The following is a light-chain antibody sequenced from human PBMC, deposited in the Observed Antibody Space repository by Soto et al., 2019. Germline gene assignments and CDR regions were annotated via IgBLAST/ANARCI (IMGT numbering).Light chain of an antibody. V-gene: IGLV2-8*01. J-gene: IGLJ3*02. CDR1: SSDVGGYNY. Sequence: QSALTQPPSASGSPGQSVTISCTGTSSDVGGYNYVSWYQQHPGKAPKLMIYEVSKRPSGVPDRFYGSKSGNTASLTVSGLQAEDEADYYCSSYAGSKNLVFGGGTKLTVL. CDR2: EVS. CDR3: SSYAGSKNLV.